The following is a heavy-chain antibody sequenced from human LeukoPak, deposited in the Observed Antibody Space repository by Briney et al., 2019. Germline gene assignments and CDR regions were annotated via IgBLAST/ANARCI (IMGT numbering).Heavy chain of an antibody. J-gene: IGHJ3*02. D-gene: IGHD5-12*01. CDR1: GGSISSGGYY. CDR2: IYHSGST. Sequence: SETLSLTCTVSGGSISSGGYYWSWIRQPPGKGLEWIGYIYHSGSTYYNPSLKSRVTISVDRSKNQFSLKLSSVTAADTAVYYCARDPLVATTIRGMDAFDIWGQGTMVTVSS. CDR3: ARDPLVATTIRGMDAFDI. V-gene: IGHV4-30-2*01.